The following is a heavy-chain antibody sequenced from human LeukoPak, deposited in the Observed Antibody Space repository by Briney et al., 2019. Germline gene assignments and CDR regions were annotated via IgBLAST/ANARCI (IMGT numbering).Heavy chain of an antibody. CDR1: GGSISSGSYY. V-gene: IGHV4-61*02. D-gene: IGHD2-2*01. CDR3: AREAQYCSSTSCYYYFDY. Sequence: SQTLSLTCTVSGGSISSGSYYWSWIRQPAGKGLEWIGRIYTSGSTNYNPSLKSRVTISVDTSKNQFSLKLSSVTAADTAVYYCAREAQYCSSTSCYYYFDYWGQGTLVTVSS. CDR2: IYTSGST. J-gene: IGHJ4*02.